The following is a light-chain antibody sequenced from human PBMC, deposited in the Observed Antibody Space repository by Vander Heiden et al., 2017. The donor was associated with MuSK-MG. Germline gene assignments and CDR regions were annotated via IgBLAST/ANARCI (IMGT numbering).Light chain of an antibody. CDR3: ASYAGTNNFGV. CDR2: EVS. V-gene: IGLV2-8*01. Sequence: QSALTQPPYASGSPGQSVTISCTGTSSDVGGYNHVSWYQQYPGKAPKVMIYEVSKRPSGVPDRFSGSKSGNTASLTVSGLQAEDEADYYCASYAGTNNFGVFGTGTKVTVL. CDR1: SSDVGGYNH. J-gene: IGLJ1*01.